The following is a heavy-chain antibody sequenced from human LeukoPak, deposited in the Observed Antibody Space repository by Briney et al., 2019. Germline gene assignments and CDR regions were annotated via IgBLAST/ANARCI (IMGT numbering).Heavy chain of an antibody. CDR3: ARVGTTTNWFDP. V-gene: IGHV1-2*02. CDR2: VSPKSGGT. D-gene: IGHD1-26*01. J-gene: IGHJ5*02. Sequence: ASVKVSCKASGYTFTGYYIHWVRQAPGQGLGWMGWVSPKSGGTNYTQKFQGRVTLTRDTSINTSYMELSRLRSDDTAVYFCARVGTTTNWFDPWGQGTLVTVSS. CDR1: GYTFTGYY.